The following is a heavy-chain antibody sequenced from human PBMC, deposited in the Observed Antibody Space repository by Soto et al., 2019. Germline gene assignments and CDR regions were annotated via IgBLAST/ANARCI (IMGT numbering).Heavy chain of an antibody. CDR2: IIPILGIA. Sequence: SVKVSCKASGGTFSSYTISWVRQAPGQGLEWMGRIIPILGIANYAQKFQGRVTITADKSTSTAYMELSSLRSEDTAVYYFARHSYCSSTSCDSDAFDIWGQGTMVNVS. CDR3: ARHSYCSSTSCDSDAFDI. D-gene: IGHD2-2*01. CDR1: GGTFSSYT. J-gene: IGHJ3*02. V-gene: IGHV1-69*02.